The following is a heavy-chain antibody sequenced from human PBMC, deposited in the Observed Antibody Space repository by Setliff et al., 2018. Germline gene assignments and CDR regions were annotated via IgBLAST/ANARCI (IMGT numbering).Heavy chain of an antibody. CDR3: AKDTHYYASSGYYCFDY. CDR1: GFTSSMYG. CDR2: IRHDGSNE. V-gene: IGHV3-30*02. D-gene: IGHD3-22*01. Sequence: PGGSLSLSCAASGFTSSMYGVHWVRQAPGKGLEWVAYIRHDGSNENYADSVKGRFTISRDNSRNTLLLQMNSLRAEDTGVYYCAKDTHYYASSGYYCFDYWGQGTLVTVSS. J-gene: IGHJ4*02.